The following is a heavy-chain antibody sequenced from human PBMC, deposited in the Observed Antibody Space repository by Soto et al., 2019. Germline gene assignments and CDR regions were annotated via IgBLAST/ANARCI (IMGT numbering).Heavy chain of an antibody. CDR1: GFTFSSYS. CDR3: ATSTVAADYFQH. D-gene: IGHD2-15*01. V-gene: IGHV3-21*06. CDR2: ISRSSSYI. J-gene: IGHJ1*01. Sequence: EVQLVESGGGLVKPGGSLRLSCAASGFTFSSYSMNWVRQAPGKGLEWVSSISRSSSYIYYADSVKGRFTISRDNAKNSLYLQMNSLRAEDTAVYYCATSTVAADYFQHWGQGTLVTVSS.